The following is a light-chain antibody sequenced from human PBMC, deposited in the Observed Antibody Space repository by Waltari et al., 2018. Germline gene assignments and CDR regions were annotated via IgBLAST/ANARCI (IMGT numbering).Light chain of an antibody. V-gene: IGLV2-23*01. J-gene: IGLJ2*01. Sequence: QSALTQPASASGSPGQSITISCTGTSSDVGSYNLFSWYQQHPGKATKLMIYEGSKRPSGVSNRFSGSKSGNTASLTISGLQAEDEADYYCCSYAGSSTFHVVFGGGTKLTVL. CDR3: CSYAGSSTFHVV. CDR1: SSDVGSYNL. CDR2: EGS.